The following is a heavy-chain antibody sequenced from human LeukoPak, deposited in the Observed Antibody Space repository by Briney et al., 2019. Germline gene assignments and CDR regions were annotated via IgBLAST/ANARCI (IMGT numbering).Heavy chain of an antibody. CDR2: INSDGSST. Sequence: QPGGSLRLSCAASGFTFSSYWMHWVRQAPGKGLVWVSRINSDGSSTSYADSVKGRFTISRDNAKNTLYLQMNSLRAEDTAVYYCARAPLHRSGGWFDPWGQGTLVTVSS. CDR3: ARAPLHRSGGWFDP. CDR1: GFTFSSYW. V-gene: IGHV3-74*01. J-gene: IGHJ5*02. D-gene: IGHD6-25*01.